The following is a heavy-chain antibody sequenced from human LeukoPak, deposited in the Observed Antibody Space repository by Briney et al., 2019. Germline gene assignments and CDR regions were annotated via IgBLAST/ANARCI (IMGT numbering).Heavy chain of an antibody. CDR3: AKVQSITTRDAFDI. CDR2: IGNNGDTT. V-gene: IGHV3-64*01. Sequence: GGSLRLSSAASGFIFSSHAMHWVRQAPGKGLEYVSAIGNNGDTTYYANSVKGRFTISRDNSKNTLYLQMNSLRAEDTAVYYCAKVQSITTRDAFDIWGQGTMVTVSS. D-gene: IGHD4-11*01. J-gene: IGHJ3*02. CDR1: GFIFSSHA.